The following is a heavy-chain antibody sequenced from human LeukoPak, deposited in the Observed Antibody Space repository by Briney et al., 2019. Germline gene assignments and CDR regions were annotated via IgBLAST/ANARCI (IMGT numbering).Heavy chain of an antibody. V-gene: IGHV1-2*02. Sequence: ASVKVSCTASGYTFTGYYMRWVRQAPGQGLEWMGWINPNSGGTNYAQKFQGRVTMTRDTSISTAYMELSRLRSDDTAVYYRASVWLEGNYWGQGTLVTVSS. CDR1: GYTFTGYY. J-gene: IGHJ4*02. D-gene: IGHD6-19*01. CDR3: ASVWLEGNY. CDR2: INPNSGGT.